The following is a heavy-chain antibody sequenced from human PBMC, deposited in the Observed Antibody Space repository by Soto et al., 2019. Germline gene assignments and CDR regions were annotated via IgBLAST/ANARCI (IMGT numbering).Heavy chain of an antibody. CDR1: GFSLSTSGVG. V-gene: IGHV2-5*02. D-gene: IGHD1-1*01. J-gene: IGHJ3*02. CDR3: APCTTGTTPEYVFDI. CDR2: IYRDDDR. Sequence: QITLKESGPTLVKPTQTLTLTCTFSGFSLSTSGVGVGWIRQPPGKAPEYLALIYRDDDRRYSPSLRSRLTITQDTSTNQVVLTMTNMDPVETATYYYAPCTTGTTPEYVFDIWGQGTMVTVSS.